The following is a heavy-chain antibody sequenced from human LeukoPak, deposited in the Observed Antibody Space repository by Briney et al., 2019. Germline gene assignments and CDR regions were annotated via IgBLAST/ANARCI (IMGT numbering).Heavy chain of an antibody. V-gene: IGHV4-59*01. D-gene: IGHD4-17*01. CDR1: GGSINSYY. Sequence: SETLSLTCTVSGGSINSYYWSWIRQPPGKGLEWIGYIYYSGSTKYNPSLKSRVTISVDTSKNQFSLKLSSVTAEDTAVYYCARGGTTVTPGLLWFDPWGQGTLVTVSS. CDR2: IYYSGST. J-gene: IGHJ5*02. CDR3: ARGGTTVTPGLLWFDP.